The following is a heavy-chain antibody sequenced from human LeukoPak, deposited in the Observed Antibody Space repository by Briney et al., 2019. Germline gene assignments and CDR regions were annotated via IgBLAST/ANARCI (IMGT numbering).Heavy chain of an antibody. Sequence: ASVKVSCKASGYTFTSYYMHWVRQAPGQGLEWMGIINPSAGSTTYAQNFQGRVTMTRDTSTNTVYMELSSLRSEDTAVYYCARQRDSNWFDPWGQGTLVTVSS. CDR1: GYTFTSYY. V-gene: IGHV1-46*01. D-gene: IGHD4-11*01. J-gene: IGHJ5*02. CDR2: INPSAGST. CDR3: ARQRDSNWFDP.